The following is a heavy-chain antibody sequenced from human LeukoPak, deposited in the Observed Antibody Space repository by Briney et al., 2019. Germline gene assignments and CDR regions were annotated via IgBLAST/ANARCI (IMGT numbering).Heavy chain of an antibody. J-gene: IGHJ5*02. D-gene: IGHD3-22*01. CDR1: GYTFTGYY. Sequence: ASVKVSCKASGYTFTGYYMHWVRQAPGQGLEWMGWINPNSGGTNYAQKFQGRVTMTRDTSISTAYMELSRLRSDDTAVYYCARRYYDGSGYYYDWFDPWGQGTLVTVSS. CDR3: ARRYYDGSGYYYDWFDP. V-gene: IGHV1-2*02. CDR2: INPNSGGT.